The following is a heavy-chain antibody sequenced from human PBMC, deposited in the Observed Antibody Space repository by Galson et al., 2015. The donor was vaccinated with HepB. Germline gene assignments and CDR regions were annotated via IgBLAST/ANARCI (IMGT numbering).Heavy chain of an antibody. CDR2: ISYDGNNK. CDR3: AKDRDDILMVVAALIDY. Sequence: SLRLSCAASGFTFSSYGMHWVRQAPGEGLEWVAVISYDGNNKYYADSVKGRFTISRDNSKNTLYLQMNSLRVEDTAVYYCAKDRDDILMVVAALIDYWGQGTLVTVSS. CDR1: GFTFSSYG. J-gene: IGHJ4*02. D-gene: IGHD2-15*01. V-gene: IGHV3-30*18.